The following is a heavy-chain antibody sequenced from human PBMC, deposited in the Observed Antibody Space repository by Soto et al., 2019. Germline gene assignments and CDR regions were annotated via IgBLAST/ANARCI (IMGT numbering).Heavy chain of an antibody. D-gene: IGHD2-15*01. CDR3: AREEVNGYCSGGSCYSDAFDI. V-gene: IGHV1-69*13. CDR1: GGTFSSYA. J-gene: IGHJ3*02. CDR2: IIPIFGTA. Sequence: SVKVSCKASGGTFSSYAISWVRQAPGQGLEWMGGIIPIFGTANYAQKFQGRVTITADESTSTAYMELSSLRSGDTAVYYCAREEVNGYCSGGSCYSDAFDIWGQGTMVTVSS.